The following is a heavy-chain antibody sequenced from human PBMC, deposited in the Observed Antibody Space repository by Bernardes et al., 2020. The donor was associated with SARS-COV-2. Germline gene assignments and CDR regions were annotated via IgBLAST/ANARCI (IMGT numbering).Heavy chain of an antibody. CDR2: IDWDDDK. CDR3: ARRYYYDSSGYYEDY. D-gene: IGHD3-22*01. Sequence: SGPTLLKPTQTLTLTCTFSGFSLSTSGMCVSWIRQPPGKALEWLARIDWDDDKYYSTSLKTRLTISKDTSKNQVVLTMTNMDPVDTATYYCARRYYYDSSGYYEDYWGQGTLVTVSS. CDR1: GFSLSTSGMC. V-gene: IGHV2-70*11. J-gene: IGHJ4*02.